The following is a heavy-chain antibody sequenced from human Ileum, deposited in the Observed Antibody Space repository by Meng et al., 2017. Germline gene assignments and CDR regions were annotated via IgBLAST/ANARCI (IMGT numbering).Heavy chain of an antibody. CDR1: GGSFSGYY. Sequence: QGNLQQGGAALLKPSETRPLTWAVYGGSFSGYYWSWIRQPPGKGLEWIGEINHSGSTNYNPSLKSRVTISVDTSKNQFSLKLSSVTAADTAVYYCARGWYYDYVWGSYRDHMFDYWGQGTLVTVSS. V-gene: IGHV4-34*01. J-gene: IGHJ4*02. CDR2: INHSGST. D-gene: IGHD3-16*02. CDR3: ARGWYYDYVWGSYRDHMFDY.